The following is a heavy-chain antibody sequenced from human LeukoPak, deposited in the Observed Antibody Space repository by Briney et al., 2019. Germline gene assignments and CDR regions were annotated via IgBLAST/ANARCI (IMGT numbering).Heavy chain of an antibody. CDR1: GFTFSTYT. D-gene: IGHD6-13*01. J-gene: IGHJ4*02. Sequence: GGSLRLSCAASGFTFSTYTMYWVRHPPGKRLEWVSIIGSSGGGIHYADSVKGRFTISRDNSKNTLYLQMNSLRAEDTAVYYCARGSSSWYLDCVDYWGQGTLVTVSS. CDR3: ARGSSSWYLDCVDY. CDR2: IGSSGGGI. V-gene: IGHV3-23*01.